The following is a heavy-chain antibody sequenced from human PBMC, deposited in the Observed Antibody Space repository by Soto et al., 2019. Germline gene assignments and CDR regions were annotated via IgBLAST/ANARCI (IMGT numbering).Heavy chain of an antibody. Sequence: SETLSLTCTVSGGSVSSGSYYWSWIRQPPGKGLEWIGYIYYSGSTNYNPSLKSRVTISVDTSKNQFSLKLSSVTAADTAVYYCASRSRYFDYNWFDPWGQGTLVTSPQ. CDR2: IYYSGST. J-gene: IGHJ5*02. V-gene: IGHV4-61*01. D-gene: IGHD3-9*01. CDR3: ASRSRYFDYNWFDP. CDR1: GGSVSSGSYY.